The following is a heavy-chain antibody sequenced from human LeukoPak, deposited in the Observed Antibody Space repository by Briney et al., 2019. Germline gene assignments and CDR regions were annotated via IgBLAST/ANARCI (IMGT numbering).Heavy chain of an antibody. CDR2: ISYSGST. J-gene: IGHJ4*02. Sequence: SETLSLTCTVSGGSMSSSSYYWGWIRQPPWKGLEWIGSISYSGSTYYNPSPKSRVTISVATSKNQFSLKLSSVTAADTAVYSCARLPGDYVWGSYRSIRGFDYWGQGTLVTVSS. V-gene: IGHV4-39*01. CDR3: ARLPGDYVWGSYRSIRGFDY. CDR1: GGSMSSSSYY. D-gene: IGHD3-16*02.